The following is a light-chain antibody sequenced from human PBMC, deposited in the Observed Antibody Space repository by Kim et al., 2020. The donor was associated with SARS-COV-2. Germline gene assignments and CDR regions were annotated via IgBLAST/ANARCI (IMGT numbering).Light chain of an antibody. V-gene: IGLV2-14*03. CDR3: SSYTSSSTSR. CDR2: DVS. CDR1: SSDVGGYNY. J-gene: IGLJ3*02. Sequence: QSALTQPASVSGSPGQSITISCTGTSSDVGGYNYVSWYQQHPGKAPKLLIYDVSNRPSGVSNRFSGSKSGNTASLTISGLQAEDEAEYYCSSYTSSSTSRFGGGTQLTVL.